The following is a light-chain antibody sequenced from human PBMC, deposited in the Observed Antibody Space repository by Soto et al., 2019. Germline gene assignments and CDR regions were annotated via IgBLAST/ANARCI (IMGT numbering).Light chain of an antibody. J-gene: IGLJ3*02. Sequence: QSALTQPPSVSGSPGQSVTISCTGTSSDVGFYNRVSWYQQPPGTAPKLMIYEVSNRPSGVPDRFSGSKSGNTASLTISGLQPEDEADYYCSSYTTSSTWGFGGGTKLTVL. CDR2: EVS. V-gene: IGLV2-18*02. CDR3: SSYTTSSTWG. CDR1: SSDVGFYNR.